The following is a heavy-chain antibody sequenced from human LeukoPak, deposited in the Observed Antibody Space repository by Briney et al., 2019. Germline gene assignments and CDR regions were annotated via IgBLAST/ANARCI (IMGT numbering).Heavy chain of an antibody. CDR1: GGSISSSGYY. D-gene: IGHD3-22*01. V-gene: IGHV4-39*01. J-gene: IGHJ4*02. CDR2: IYYSGST. CDR3: ARLLEYYDSRGYFDY. Sequence: SETLSLTCIVSGGSISSSGYYWGWLRQPPGKGLEWIGSIYYSGSTYYNPSRKSRVTISVDTSKNQFSLNLRSVTAGDTAVYYCARLLEYYDSRGYFDYWGQGTPVTVSS.